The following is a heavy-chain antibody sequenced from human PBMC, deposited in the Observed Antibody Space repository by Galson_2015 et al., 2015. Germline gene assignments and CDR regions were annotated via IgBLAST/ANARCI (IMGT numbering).Heavy chain of an antibody. D-gene: IGHD6-19*01. J-gene: IGHJ3*02. Sequence: SLRLSCAASGFTFSSYSMNWVRQAPGKGLEWVSYISSSSSTIYYADSVKGRFTISRDNAKNSLYLQMNSLRDEDTAVYYCARDWGSGWANDAFDIWGQGTMVTVSS. V-gene: IGHV3-48*02. CDR1: GFTFSSYS. CDR2: ISSSSSTI. CDR3: ARDWGSGWANDAFDI.